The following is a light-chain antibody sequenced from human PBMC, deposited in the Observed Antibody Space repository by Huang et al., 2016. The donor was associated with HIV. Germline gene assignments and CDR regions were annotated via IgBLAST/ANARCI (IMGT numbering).Light chain of an antibody. CDR1: QNITNNF. Sequence: DIVLTPSPGTLSLSPRERAALSCRASQNITNNFLAWYQQRSGQTPRLLIYGASNRAMGIPDRFSGSGSGTDFTLIISRLEPQDSAVYYCQQYLSSPLTFGGGTNVEIK. J-gene: IGKJ4*01. CDR3: QQYLSSPLT. V-gene: IGKV3-20*01. CDR2: GAS.